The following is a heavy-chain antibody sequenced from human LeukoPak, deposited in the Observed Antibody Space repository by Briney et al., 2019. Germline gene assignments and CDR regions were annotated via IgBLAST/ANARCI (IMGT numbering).Heavy chain of an antibody. V-gene: IGHV3-74*01. CDR2: ITSDGSST. D-gene: IGHD3-22*01. CDR1: GFTFSTYW. J-gene: IGHJ4*02. CDR3: ATSPSNYYDSSGYNYFDY. Sequence: GGSLRLSCAVSGFTFSTYWMHWVRQAPGKGLEWVSRITSDGSSTSYAGSVKGRFTISRDNARNTLYPQMNSLRAEDTAVYYCATSPSNYYDSSGYNYFDYWGQGTLVTVSS.